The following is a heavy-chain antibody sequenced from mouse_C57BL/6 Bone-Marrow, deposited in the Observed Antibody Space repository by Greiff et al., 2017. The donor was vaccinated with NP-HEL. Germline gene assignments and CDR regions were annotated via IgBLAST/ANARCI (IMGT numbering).Heavy chain of an antibody. CDR3: TTLYYYGFAY. CDR2: IDPENGDT. Sequence: EVMLVESGAELVRPGASVKLSCTASGFNIKDDYMHWVKQRPEQGLEWIGWIDPENGDTEYASKFQGKATITADTSSNTAYLQLSSLTSEDTAVYYCTTLYYYGFAYWGQGTLVTVSA. J-gene: IGHJ3*01. V-gene: IGHV14-4*01. D-gene: IGHD1-1*01. CDR1: GFNIKDDY.